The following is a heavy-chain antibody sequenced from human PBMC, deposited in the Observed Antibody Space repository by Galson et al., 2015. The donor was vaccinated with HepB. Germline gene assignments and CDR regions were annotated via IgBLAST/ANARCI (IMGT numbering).Heavy chain of an antibody. CDR2: IDWDDDK. CDR3: AHGGGGYYYVSSGYRMGFTWFDP. V-gene: IGHV2-70*12. D-gene: IGHD3-22*01. Sequence: PALVKPTQTLTLTCTFSGFSLSTSGMCVSWIRQPPGKALEWLALIDWDDDKYYSTSLKTRLTISKDTSKNQVVLTMTNMDPVDTATYYCAHGGGGYYYVSSGYRMGFTWFDPWGQRTLVTVSS. J-gene: IGHJ5*02. CDR1: GFSLSTSGMC.